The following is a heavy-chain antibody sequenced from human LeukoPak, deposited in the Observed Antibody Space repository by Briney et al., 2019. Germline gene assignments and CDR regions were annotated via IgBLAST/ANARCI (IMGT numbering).Heavy chain of an antibody. CDR1: GFTFSSYV. Sequence: GGSLRLSCAASGFTFSSYVMTWVRQAPGKGLEWVSAISGSGGSTYYADSVKGRFTISRDNSENTLYLQMNSLRAEDTAVYYCAKITMIVVAPGAFDIWGQGTMVTVSS. D-gene: IGHD3-22*01. CDR2: ISGSGGST. J-gene: IGHJ3*02. V-gene: IGHV3-23*01. CDR3: AKITMIVVAPGAFDI.